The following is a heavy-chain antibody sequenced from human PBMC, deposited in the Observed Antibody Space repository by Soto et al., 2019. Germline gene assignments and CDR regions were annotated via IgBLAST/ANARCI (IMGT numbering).Heavy chain of an antibody. D-gene: IGHD4-17*01. CDR2: ISSSSSYI. J-gene: IGHJ5*02. CDR3: ERDLHPTEPLVWFDP. Sequence: PGGSLRLSCAASGFTFSSYSMNWVRQAPGKGLEWVSSISSSSSYIYYADSVKGRFTISRDNAKNSLYLQMNSLRAEDTAVYYCERDLHPTEPLVWFDPWGQGTLVTVSS. CDR1: GFTFSSYS. V-gene: IGHV3-21*01.